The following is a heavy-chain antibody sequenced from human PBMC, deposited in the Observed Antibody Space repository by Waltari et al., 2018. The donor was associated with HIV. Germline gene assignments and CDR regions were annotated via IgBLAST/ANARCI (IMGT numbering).Heavy chain of an antibody. J-gene: IGHJ4*02. Sequence: EVQLVESGGGLVKPGGSLRLSCAASGFTFSSYSMNWVRQAPGKGLEWVSSISSSSSYIYYADSVKGRFTISRDNAKNSLYLQMNSLRAEDTAVYYCARDSGQQLIPDYWGQGTLVTVSS. CDR1: GFTFSSYS. D-gene: IGHD6-13*01. CDR2: ISSSSSYI. CDR3: ARDSGQQLIPDY. V-gene: IGHV3-21*01.